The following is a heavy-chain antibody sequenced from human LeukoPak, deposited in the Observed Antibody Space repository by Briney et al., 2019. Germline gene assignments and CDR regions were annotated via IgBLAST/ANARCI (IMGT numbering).Heavy chain of an antibody. J-gene: IGHJ4*02. CDR1: AFIFSGHW. Sequence: GGSLRLSCEGSAFIFSGHWMNWVRQTPGKGLEWVASIKEDGSVRQYVDSVKGRFTISRDNAKNSLYLQMNSLRDEDTAVYYCARVQLERLGTYYFDYWGQGTLVTVSS. CDR3: ARVQLERLGTYYFDY. V-gene: IGHV3-7*04. D-gene: IGHD1-1*01. CDR2: IKEDGSVR.